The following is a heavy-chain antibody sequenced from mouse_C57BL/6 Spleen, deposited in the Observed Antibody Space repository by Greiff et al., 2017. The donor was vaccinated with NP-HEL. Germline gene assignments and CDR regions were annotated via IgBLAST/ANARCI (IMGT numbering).Heavy chain of an antibody. J-gene: IGHJ2*01. D-gene: IGHD1-3*01. CDR1: GYTFTDYY. Sequence: EVQLQQSGPELVKPGASVKISCKASGYTFTDYYMNWVKQSHGKSLEWIGDINPNNGGTSYNQKFKGKATLTVDKSSSTAYMELRSLTSEDSAVYYCAPGESIYWGQGTTLTVSS. V-gene: IGHV1-26*01. CDR2: INPNNGGT. CDR3: APGESIY.